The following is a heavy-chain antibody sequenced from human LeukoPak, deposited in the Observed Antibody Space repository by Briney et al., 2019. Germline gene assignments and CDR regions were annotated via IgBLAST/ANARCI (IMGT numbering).Heavy chain of an antibody. CDR1: RDSVSSNSAA. CDR3: AREGVGSSTSLNWFDP. J-gene: IGHJ5*02. D-gene: IGHD2-2*01. V-gene: IGHV6-1*01. CDR2: TYYRSKWYS. Sequence: KRSQTLSLTCAISRDSVSSNSAAWNWIRQSPSRGLEWLGRTYYRSKWYSDYSVSVKSRITINPDTSKNQFSLHLNSVTPEDTAVYYCAREGVGSSTSLNWFDPWGQGTLVTVSS.